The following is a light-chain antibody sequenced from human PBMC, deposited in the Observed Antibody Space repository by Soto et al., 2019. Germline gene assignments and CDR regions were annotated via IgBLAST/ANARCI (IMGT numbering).Light chain of an antibody. CDR2: DAS. J-gene: IGKJ1*01. CDR3: QQYNSYPWT. Sequence: DSEITQSPSTRAASVCARVTLSCRASQTISSWLAWYQQKPGKAPKLLIYDASNLESGVPSRFSGSGSGTEFTLTISSLQTDDFATYYCQQYNSYPWTFGQGTKV. CDR1: QTISSW. V-gene: IGKV1-5*01.